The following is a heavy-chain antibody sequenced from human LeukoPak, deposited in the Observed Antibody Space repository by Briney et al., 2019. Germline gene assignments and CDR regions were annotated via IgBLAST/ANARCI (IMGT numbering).Heavy chain of an antibody. CDR2: VYYTGTT. D-gene: IGHD2-2*01. Sequence: PSETLSLTCTVSGDSISPYYWNWIRQPPGKGLEWMGYVYYTGTTNYSPSLKSRVTISLDTSKNQFSLKLRTVTAADTAMYYCARTSPDCRTTTCYGVWGQGTLVTVSS. CDR1: GDSISPYY. CDR3: ARTSPDCRTTTCYGV. J-gene: IGHJ4*02. V-gene: IGHV4-59*01.